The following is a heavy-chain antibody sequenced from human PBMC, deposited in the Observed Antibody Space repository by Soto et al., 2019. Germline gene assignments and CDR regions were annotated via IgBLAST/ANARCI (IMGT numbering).Heavy chain of an antibody. D-gene: IGHD5-12*01. V-gene: IGHV1-69*02. CDR3: ASGGYSGYVDYYYGMDV. CDR2: IIPILGIA. J-gene: IGHJ6*02. Sequence: SVKVSCKASGCTFSSYTISRVRQSPGQGLEWMGSIIPILGIANYAQKFQGRVTITPDKSTSTAYMELSSLRSEDTAVYYCASGGYSGYVDYYYGMDVWGQGTTVTV. CDR1: GCTFSSYT.